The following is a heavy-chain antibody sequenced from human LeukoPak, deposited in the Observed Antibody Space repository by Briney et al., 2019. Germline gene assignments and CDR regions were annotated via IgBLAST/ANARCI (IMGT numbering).Heavy chain of an antibody. J-gene: IGHJ4*03. CDR2: ISAYNGNP. CDR1: GYTFTSYG. D-gene: IGHD3-22*01. Sequence: ASVKVSCKASGYTFTSYGINWVRQAPGQGLEWMGWISAYNGNPNYAQKFQGRVTMTTDTYTSTAYMELRSLRSDGTAVYYCARGYYDSSGYYPRYFDYWGQGTLVTVSS. V-gene: IGHV1-18*01. CDR3: ARGYYDSSGYYPRYFDY.